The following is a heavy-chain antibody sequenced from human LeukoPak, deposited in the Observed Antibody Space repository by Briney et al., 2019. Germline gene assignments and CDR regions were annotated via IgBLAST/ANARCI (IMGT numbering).Heavy chain of an antibody. Sequence: SETLSLTCTVSGGSISSYYWSWIRQPPGKGLEWIGYIYNSGSTKYNPSLKSRVTISVDTSKNQFSLKLSSVTAADTAVYYCARWRTYCSSTSCYAFDYWGQGTLVTVSS. CDR1: GGSISSYY. V-gene: IGHV4-4*08. CDR3: ARWRTYCSSTSCYAFDY. D-gene: IGHD2-2*01. CDR2: IYNSGST. J-gene: IGHJ4*02.